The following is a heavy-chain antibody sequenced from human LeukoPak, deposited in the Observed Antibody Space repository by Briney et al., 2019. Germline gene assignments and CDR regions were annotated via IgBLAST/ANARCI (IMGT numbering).Heavy chain of an antibody. V-gene: IGHV3-13*05. Sequence: GGSLRLSCAASGFTFSSYDMHWVRQATGKGLEWVSAIGTAGDPYYPGPVKGRFTISRENAKNSLYLQMNSLRAGDTAVYYCARVGLYCSGGSCYSVFDYWGQGTLVTVSS. CDR2: IGTAGDP. D-gene: IGHD2-15*01. CDR1: GFTFSSYD. CDR3: ARVGLYCSGGSCYSVFDY. J-gene: IGHJ4*02.